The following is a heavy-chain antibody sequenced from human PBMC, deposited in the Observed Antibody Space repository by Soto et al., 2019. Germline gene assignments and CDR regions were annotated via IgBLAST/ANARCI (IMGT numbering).Heavy chain of an antibody. V-gene: IGHV4-59*08. CDR1: GVPISSYY. Sequence: SETLSLPYTVSGVPISSYYWSWIRQPPGKGLEWIGYIYYSGSTNYNPSLKSRVTISVDTSKNQFSLKLSSVTAADTAVYYCARMPAPYYYYMDVWGKGTTVTVSS. CDR3: ARMPAPYYYYMDV. J-gene: IGHJ6*03. CDR2: IYYSGST. D-gene: IGHD2-2*01.